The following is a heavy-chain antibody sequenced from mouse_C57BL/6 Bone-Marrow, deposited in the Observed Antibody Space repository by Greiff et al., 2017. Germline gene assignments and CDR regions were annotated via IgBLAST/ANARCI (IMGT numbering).Heavy chain of an antibody. Sequence: VKLVESGAELVRPGASVTLSCKASGYTFTDYEMHWVKQTPVHGLEWIGAIDPETGGTAYNQKFKGKAILTADKSSSTAYMQLSSLTSEDSAVYYCARGSKWGLAYWGQGTLVTVSA. D-gene: IGHD1-3*01. V-gene: IGHV1-15*01. J-gene: IGHJ3*01. CDR2: IDPETGGT. CDR3: ARGSKWGLAY. CDR1: GYTFTDYE.